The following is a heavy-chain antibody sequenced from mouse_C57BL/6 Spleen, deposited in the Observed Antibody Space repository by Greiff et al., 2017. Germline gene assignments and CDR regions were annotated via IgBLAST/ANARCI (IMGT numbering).Heavy chain of an antibody. CDR1: GFSLTSYG. CDR3: AKTGDGYYYAMDY. J-gene: IGHJ4*01. V-gene: IGHV2-5*01. D-gene: IGHD2-3*01. CDR2: IWRGGST. Sequence: QVQLKESGPGLVQPSQSLSITCTVSGFSLTSYGVHWVRQSPGKGLEWLGVIWRGGSTDYNAAFMSRLSITKDNSKSQVFFKMNSLQADDTAIYYCAKTGDGYYYAMDYWGQGTSVTVSS.